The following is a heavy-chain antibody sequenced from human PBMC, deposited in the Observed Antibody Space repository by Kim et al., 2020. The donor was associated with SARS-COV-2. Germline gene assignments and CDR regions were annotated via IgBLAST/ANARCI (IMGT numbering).Heavy chain of an antibody. D-gene: IGHD2-21*01. Sequence: SENLSLTCTVSLGSISSSAYYWGWIRQAPGKGLEWIGSIYYSGTTYYNPSLKSRVTISVDTSKNQFSLKLSSVTATDTAVYFCASDSLDSDAFDFWGPGT. CDR3: ASDSLDSDAFDF. V-gene: IGHV4-39*01. CDR2: IYYSGTT. CDR1: LGSISSSAYY. J-gene: IGHJ3*01.